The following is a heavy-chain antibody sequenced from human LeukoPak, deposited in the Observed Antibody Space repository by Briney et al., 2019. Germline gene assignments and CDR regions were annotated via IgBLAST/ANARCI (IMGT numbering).Heavy chain of an antibody. Sequence: PGGSLRLSCAASGFTFSSYSMNWVRQAPGKGLEWVSSISSSSSYIYYADSVKGRFTISRDNAKNSLYLQMNSLRAEDTAVYYCAKDRFGYDSSGYPYDIWGQGTMVTVSS. V-gene: IGHV3-21*01. CDR2: ISSSSSYI. J-gene: IGHJ3*02. CDR1: GFTFSSYS. CDR3: AKDRFGYDSSGYPYDI. D-gene: IGHD3-22*01.